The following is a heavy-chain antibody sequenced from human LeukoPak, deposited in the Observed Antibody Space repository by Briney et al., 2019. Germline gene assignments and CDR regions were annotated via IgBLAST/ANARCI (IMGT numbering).Heavy chain of an antibody. CDR3: ARDQAYFDY. V-gene: IGHV3-33*08. Sequence: GGSLRLSCVVSGFTFSNYAMHWVRQAPGKGLEWVAVIWYDGSNKYYADSVKGRFTISRDNSKNTLYLQMNSLGTEDTAVYYCARDQAYFDYWGQGTLVTVSS. CDR1: GFTFSNYA. CDR2: IWYDGSNK. J-gene: IGHJ4*02.